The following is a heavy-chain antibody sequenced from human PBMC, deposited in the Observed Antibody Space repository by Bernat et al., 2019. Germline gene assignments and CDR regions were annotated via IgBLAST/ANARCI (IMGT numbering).Heavy chain of an antibody. V-gene: IGHV3-53*02. CDR3: ATHYDFWSGYYFGGKGVIDDAFDI. D-gene: IGHD3-3*01. CDR2: IYSGGST. CDR1: GFTVSSNY. Sequence: EVQLVETGGGLIQPGGSLRLSCAASGFTVSSNYMSWVHQAPGKGLEWVSVIYSGGSTYYADSGKGRFTISRDNSKNTLYLQMNSLRAEDTAVYYCATHYDFWSGYYFGGKGVIDDAFDIWGQGTMVTVSS. J-gene: IGHJ3*02.